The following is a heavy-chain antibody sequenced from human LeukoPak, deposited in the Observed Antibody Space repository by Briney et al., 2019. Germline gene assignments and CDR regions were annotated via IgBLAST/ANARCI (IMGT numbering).Heavy chain of an antibody. J-gene: IGHJ3*02. CDR2: IYFSGST. CDR1: GGSMSSSY. CDR3: AGDKGYYDSSGYYHREGAFDI. Sequence: SETLSLTCTVSGGSMSSSYWSWIRQPPGKGLEWIGDIYFSGSTKYNPSLKSRVTISVDTFKNQFSLKLSSVTAADTALYYCAGDKGYYDSSGYYHREGAFDIWGQETMVTVSS. V-gene: IGHV4-59*01. D-gene: IGHD3-22*01.